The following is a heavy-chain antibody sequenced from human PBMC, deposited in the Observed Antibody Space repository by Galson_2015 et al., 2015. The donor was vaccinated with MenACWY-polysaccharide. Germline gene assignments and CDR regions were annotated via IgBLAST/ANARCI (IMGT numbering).Heavy chain of an antibody. CDR1: GFTFSSYV. D-gene: IGHD6-13*01. V-gene: IGHV3-23*01. CDR2: ISAGGGTT. Sequence: SLRLSCAASGFTFSSYVMIWVRQAPGKGLEWVSVISAGGGTTYYADSVKGRFTISRDNSKNTLYLQMNSLRAEDTALYYWARRGIAAAVTDYWGQGTLVTVSS. J-gene: IGHJ4*02. CDR3: ARRGIAAAVTDY.